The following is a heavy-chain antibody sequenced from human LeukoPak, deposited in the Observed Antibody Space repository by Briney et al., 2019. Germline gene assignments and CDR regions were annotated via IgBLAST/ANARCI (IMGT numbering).Heavy chain of an antibody. D-gene: IGHD3-16*01. CDR3: ARLLGEATIYDL. Sequence: GGSLRLSCAASGFTFSSYNLNWVRQAPGRGLEWVSYISSSSGTIFYADSVKGRFTISRDNAKNSLYLQMNSLRAEDTAVYYCARLLGEATIYDLWGQGTLVTVSS. CDR2: ISSSSGTI. J-gene: IGHJ5*02. CDR1: GFTFSSYN. V-gene: IGHV3-48*04.